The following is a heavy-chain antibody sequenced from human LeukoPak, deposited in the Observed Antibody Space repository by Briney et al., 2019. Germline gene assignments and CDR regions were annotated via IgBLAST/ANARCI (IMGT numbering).Heavy chain of an antibody. CDR1: GLTFSTYA. Sequence: PGGCLRLSCAASGLTFSTYAMTWVRQAPGEGLEWVSSISGRGGSTYYADSVKGRFTLSRDNSKNMLYLQMNSLRAEDTAVYYCAKETYYDFWSGSAIDYWGQGTLVTVSS. CDR3: AKETYYDFWSGSAIDY. D-gene: IGHD3-3*01. CDR2: ISGRGGST. J-gene: IGHJ4*02. V-gene: IGHV3-23*01.